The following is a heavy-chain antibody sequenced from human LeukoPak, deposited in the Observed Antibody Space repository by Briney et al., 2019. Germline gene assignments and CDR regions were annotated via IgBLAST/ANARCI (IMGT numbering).Heavy chain of an antibody. V-gene: IGHV3-23*01. D-gene: IGHD3-3*02. CDR2: ITVGGADT. CDR1: GFTFSDYS. CDR3: AILAPQYLTSWFDY. J-gene: IGHJ4*02. Sequence: QSGGSLRLSCAASGFTFSDYSMNWVRQAPGKGLEWVSTITVGGADTNYADSVKGRFTISRDNSKDTLYLQMNSLRAEDTAVYYCAILAPQYLTSWFDYWGQGTLVTVSS.